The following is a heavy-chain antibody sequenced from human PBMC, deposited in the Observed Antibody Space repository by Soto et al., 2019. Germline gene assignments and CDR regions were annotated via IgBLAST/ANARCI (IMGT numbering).Heavy chain of an antibody. V-gene: IGHV4-39*02. CDR2: IYYSGST. D-gene: IGHD1-26*01. J-gene: IGHJ3*02. CDR1: GGSISSSSYY. CDR3: ARPLGGHDAFDI. Sequence: QLQLQESGPGLVKPSETLSLTCTVSGGSISSSSYYWGWIRQPPGKGLEWIGSIYYSGSTYYNPSLKSRVTISVHTSKHLFALKLSSVTAADTAVYHCARPLGGHDAFDIWGQGTMVTGSS.